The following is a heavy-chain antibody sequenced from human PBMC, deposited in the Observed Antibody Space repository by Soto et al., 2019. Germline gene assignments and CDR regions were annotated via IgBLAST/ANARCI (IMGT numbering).Heavy chain of an antibody. CDR2: ISGSGDNT. CDR3: AKDMVRSTGTRCARYFEK. CDR1: KFTFSTYA. D-gene: IGHD2-2*01. Sequence: ELQLLESGGGLVQRGGSLRLSCAASKFTFSTYAMTWVRQAPGKGLEWVSDISGSGDNTYYADSVKGRFTISRDNSKSTLYLQMNSLRAEDTAVYYCAKDMVRSTGTRCARYFEKWGRGTLVTVSS. J-gene: IGHJ4*02. V-gene: IGHV3-23*01.